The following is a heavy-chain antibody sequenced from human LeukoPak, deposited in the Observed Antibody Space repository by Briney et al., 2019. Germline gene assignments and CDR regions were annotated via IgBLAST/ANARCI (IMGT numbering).Heavy chain of an antibody. V-gene: IGHV3-21*01. CDR3: ASDTSGSYPITYFDS. J-gene: IGHJ4*02. D-gene: IGHD3-10*01. CDR2: IDSTSGYI. CDR1: GFTVSSNY. Sequence: GGSLRLSCAASGFTVSSNYMNWVRQAPGKGMEWVSYIDSTSGYIYYADSVKGRFTISRDNAKNSLYLQMNSLSAEDTAVYYCASDTSGSYPITYFDSWGQRALVTVSS.